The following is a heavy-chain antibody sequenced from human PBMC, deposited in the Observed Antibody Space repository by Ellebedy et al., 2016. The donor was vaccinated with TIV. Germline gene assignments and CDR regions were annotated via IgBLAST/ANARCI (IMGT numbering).Heavy chain of an antibody. V-gene: IGHV5-51*01. CDR1: GYSFTTYW. CDR2: IYPGDSETIT. D-gene: IGHD1-1*01. Sequence: GESLKIPCQASGYSFTTYWIGWVRQMPGIGLQWMGIIYPGDSETITRYSPSFQGPVTISVDNSINTAYLQWSSLKASDTAMYYCARQGERPFDFWGQGTLVTVSS. J-gene: IGHJ4*02. CDR3: ARQGERPFDF.